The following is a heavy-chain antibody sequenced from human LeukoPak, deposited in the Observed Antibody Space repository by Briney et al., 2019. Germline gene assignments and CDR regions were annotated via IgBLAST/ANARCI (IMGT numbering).Heavy chain of an antibody. CDR2: ISYDGSNK. CDR3: ASHYYDSSGYLPPYYYYGMDV. V-gene: IGHV3-30-3*01. J-gene: IGHJ6*02. D-gene: IGHD3-22*01. Sequence: GRSLRLSCAASGFTFSSYAMHWVRQAPGKGLEWVAVISYDGSNKYYADSVKGRFTISIDNSKNTLYLQMNSLRAEDTAVYYCASHYYDSSGYLPPYYYYGMDVWGQGTTVTVSS. CDR1: GFTFSSYA.